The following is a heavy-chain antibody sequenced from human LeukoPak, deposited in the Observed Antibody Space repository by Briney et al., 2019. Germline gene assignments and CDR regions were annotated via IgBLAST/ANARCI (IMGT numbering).Heavy chain of an antibody. J-gene: IGHJ4*02. V-gene: IGHV3-21*06. Sequence: GGSLRLSCAASKFTFSNYTLTWVRQSPGKGLDWVSSISGSSRYIHYSDSVKGRFTISRDNAKNSLYLQMDSLTADDTAVYYCSSVNSALVVSLEGSWAGSLGFDHWGQGTLVTVSS. CDR1: KFTFSNYT. CDR2: ISGSSRYI. D-gene: IGHD3-3*01. CDR3: SSVNSALVVSLEGSWAGSLGFDH.